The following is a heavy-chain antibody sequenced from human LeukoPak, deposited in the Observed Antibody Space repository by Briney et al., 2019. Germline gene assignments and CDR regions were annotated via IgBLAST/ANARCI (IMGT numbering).Heavy chain of an antibody. V-gene: IGHV4-34*01. CDR3: ARGPGSNGDY. CDR1: GGSISSYY. D-gene: IGHD3-10*01. CDR2: INHSGST. J-gene: IGHJ4*02. Sequence: SETLSLTCTVSGGSISSYYWSWIRQPPGKGLEWIGEINHSGSTNYNPSLKSRVTISVDTSKNQFSLKLSSVTAADTAVYYCARGPGSNGDYWGQGTLVTVSS.